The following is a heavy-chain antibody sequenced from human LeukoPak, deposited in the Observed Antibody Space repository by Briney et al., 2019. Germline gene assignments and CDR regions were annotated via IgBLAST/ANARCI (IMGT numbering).Heavy chain of an antibody. J-gene: IGHJ4*02. CDR3: ARLGHGIVVVRDY. V-gene: IGHV4-39*01. D-gene: IGHD2-21*01. CDR2: IYYSGST. Sequence: SETPSLTCTVSGGSISSSSYYWGWIRQPPGKGLERIGSIYYSGSTYYNPSLKSRVTISVDTSKNQFSLKLSSVTAADTAVYYCARLGHGIVVVRDYWGQGTLVTVSS. CDR1: GGSISSSSYY.